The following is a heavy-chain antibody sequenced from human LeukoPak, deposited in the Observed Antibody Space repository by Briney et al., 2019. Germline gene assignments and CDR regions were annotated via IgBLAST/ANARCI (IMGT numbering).Heavy chain of an antibody. CDR3: ARGALYYYDSSGYYPSYYMDV. J-gene: IGHJ6*03. CDR1: GFTFSSYW. Sequence: GGSLRLSCEASGFTFSSYWMSWVRQAPGKGLEWVANIKQDGSEKYYVDSVKGRFTISRDNAKNSLYLQMNSLRAEDTAVYYCARGALYYYDSSGYYPSYYMDVWGKGTTVTISS. D-gene: IGHD3-22*01. CDR2: IKQDGSEK. V-gene: IGHV3-7*04.